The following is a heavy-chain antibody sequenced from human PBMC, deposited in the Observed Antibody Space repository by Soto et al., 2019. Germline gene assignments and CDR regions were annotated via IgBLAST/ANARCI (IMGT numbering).Heavy chain of an antibody. Sequence: QLQLQESGPGLVKPSETLSLTCTVSGGSISSTNHYWGWIRQPPGKGLEWIASIYYSGSTYYSPSLKSRVTISEDTSKNQFSLKLSSVTAADTAVYYCARHDLCRENLDYWGQGTLVTVSS. J-gene: IGHJ4*02. CDR1: GGSISSTNHY. CDR2: IYYSGST. D-gene: IGHD2-21*01. V-gene: IGHV4-39*01. CDR3: ARHDLCRENLDY.